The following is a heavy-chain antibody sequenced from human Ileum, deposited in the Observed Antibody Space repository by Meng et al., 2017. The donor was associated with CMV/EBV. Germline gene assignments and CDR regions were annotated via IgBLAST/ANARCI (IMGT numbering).Heavy chain of an antibody. CDR1: GFSFRDYC. D-gene: IGHD3-22*01. Sequence: VKLWGRGGGLVQPGGSLSPSCAASGFSFRDYCMSWVRQAPGKGLEWVSAISGTGITTYYADSVKGRSTVSRDNSKNTLYLEINSLRADDTAVYYCAKDVSMYYYDASGYPGDSWGQGTLVTVSS. CDR3: AKDVSMYYYDASGYPGDS. CDR2: ISGTGITT. J-gene: IGHJ4*02. V-gene: IGHV3-23*01.